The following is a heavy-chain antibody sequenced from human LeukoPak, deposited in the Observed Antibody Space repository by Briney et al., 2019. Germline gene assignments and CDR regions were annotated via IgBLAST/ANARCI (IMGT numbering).Heavy chain of an antibody. Sequence: GGSLRLSCVASGFTFSSYWLHWVRQAPGKGLVWVSHINNDGSYATYAESVKGRFTISRDNAKNTLYLQMNSLRAEDTAVYYCAKLIAVAGHDYWGQGTLVTVSS. CDR3: AKLIAVAGHDY. V-gene: IGHV3-74*01. J-gene: IGHJ4*02. D-gene: IGHD6-19*01. CDR2: INNDGSYA. CDR1: GFTFSSYW.